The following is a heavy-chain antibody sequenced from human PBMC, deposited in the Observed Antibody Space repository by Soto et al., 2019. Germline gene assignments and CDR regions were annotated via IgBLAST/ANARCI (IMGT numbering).Heavy chain of an antibody. V-gene: IGHV3-23*01. Sequence: GGSLRLSCAASGFTFSSYAMSWVRQAPGKGLEWVSAISGSGGSTYYADSVKGRFTISRDNSKNTLYLQMNSLRAEDTAVYYCAKAPPTYYDILTGYGTPIIWGQGTMVTVSS. J-gene: IGHJ3*02. CDR2: ISGSGGST. D-gene: IGHD3-9*01. CDR3: AKAPPTYYDILTGYGTPII. CDR1: GFTFSSYA.